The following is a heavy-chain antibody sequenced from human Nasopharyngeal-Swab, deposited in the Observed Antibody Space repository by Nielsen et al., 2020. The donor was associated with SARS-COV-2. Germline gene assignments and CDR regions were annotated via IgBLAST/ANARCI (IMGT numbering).Heavy chain of an antibody. D-gene: IGHD3-3*01. J-gene: IGHJ6*02. CDR2: IYYSGST. V-gene: IGHV4-59*13. Sequence: SETLSLTCTVYGGSISSYYWSWIRQPPGKGLEWIGYIYYSGSTNYHPSPKSRVTITVDTSKNQFSLKLSSVTAADTAVYYCARDCLKPNYDFGSGGCYGMDVWGQGTTVTVSS. CDR3: ARDCLKPNYDFGSGGCYGMDV. CDR1: GGSISSYY.